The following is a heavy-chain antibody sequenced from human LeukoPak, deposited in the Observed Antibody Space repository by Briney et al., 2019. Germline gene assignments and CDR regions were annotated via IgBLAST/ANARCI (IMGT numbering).Heavy chain of an antibody. CDR3: ARVHIVTGTYFDS. J-gene: IGHJ4*02. D-gene: IGHD3-10*01. V-gene: IGHV4-4*07. Sequence: SETLSLTCTVSGDSMSGYSWSWLRQPAGKELEWIGRIYSSYFTEYNLSLDGRVTMSIDTSKNQFSLMLDPVTAADTAVYYCARVHIVTGTYFDSWGQGALVTVSS. CDR2: IYSSYFT. CDR1: GDSMSGYS.